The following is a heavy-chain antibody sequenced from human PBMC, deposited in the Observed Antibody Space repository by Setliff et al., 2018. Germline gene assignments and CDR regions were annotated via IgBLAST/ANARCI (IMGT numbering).Heavy chain of an antibody. Sequence: GASVKVSCKASGYTFTSYDINWVRQATGQGLEWMGWMNPNSGNTGYAQKFRGRVTMTRNTSISTAYMELSSLRSEDTAVYYCATYCSGGSCYSFLYNYYYYGMDVWGQGTTVTVSS. CDR2: MNPNSGNT. J-gene: IGHJ6*02. CDR3: ATYCSGGSCYSFLYNYYYYGMDV. V-gene: IGHV1-8*02. CDR1: GYTFTSYD. D-gene: IGHD2-15*01.